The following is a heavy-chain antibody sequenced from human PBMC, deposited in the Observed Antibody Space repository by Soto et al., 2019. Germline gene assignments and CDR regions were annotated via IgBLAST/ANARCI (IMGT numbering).Heavy chain of an antibody. Sequence: PSETLSLTCAVSGGSISSGGYSWSWIRQPPGKGLEWIGYIYHSGSTYYNPSLKSRVTISVDRSKNQFSLKLSSVTAADTAVYYCAGTRRDMLWFDPWGQGTLVTVSS. CDR2: IYHSGST. J-gene: IGHJ5*02. CDR1: GGSISSGGYS. D-gene: IGHD2-21*02. V-gene: IGHV4-30-2*01. CDR3: AGTRRDMLWFDP.